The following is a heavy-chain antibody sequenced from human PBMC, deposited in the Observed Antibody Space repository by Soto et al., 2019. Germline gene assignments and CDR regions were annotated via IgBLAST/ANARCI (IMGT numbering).Heavy chain of an antibody. D-gene: IGHD4-17*01. V-gene: IGHV3-66*01. CDR3: AREGIRSPLDY. CDR1: GFTVSSNY. J-gene: IGHJ4*02. CDR2: IYSGGST. Sequence: EVQLVESGGGLVQPGGSLRLSCAVSGFTVSSNYMSWVRQAPGKGLEWVSVIYSGGSTYYADSVKVRFTISRDNSKNTLYLQRKRLRAADTAVYYCAREGIRSPLDYWGQGTLVTVSS.